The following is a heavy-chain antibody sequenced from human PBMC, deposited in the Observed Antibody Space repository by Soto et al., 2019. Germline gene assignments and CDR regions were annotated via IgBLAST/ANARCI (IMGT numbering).Heavy chain of an antibody. CDR3: AKGKPSGTYGSGSYYINDY. CDR2: ISGSGGST. Sequence: EVQLLESGGGLVQPGGSLRLSCAASGFTFSSYAMSWVRQAPGKGLEWVSAISGSGGSTYYADSVKGRFTISRDNSKNTLYLQMNSLRAEDTAVYYCAKGKPSGTYGSGSYYINDYWGQGTLVTVSS. V-gene: IGHV3-23*01. J-gene: IGHJ4*02. D-gene: IGHD3-10*01. CDR1: GFTFSSYA.